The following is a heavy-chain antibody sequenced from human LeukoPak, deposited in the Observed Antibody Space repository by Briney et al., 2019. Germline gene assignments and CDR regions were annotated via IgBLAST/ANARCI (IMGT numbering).Heavy chain of an antibody. CDR2: IVVGSGYT. J-gene: IGHJ4*02. CDR3: AAPGYYDSSGYSI. Sequence: TSVKVSCKASGFTFTSSAMQWVRQARGQRLEWIGWIVVGSGYTNYAQKFQERVTITRDMSTSTAYMELSSLRSEDTAVYYCAAPGYYDSSGYSIWGQGTLVTVSS. V-gene: IGHV1-58*02. D-gene: IGHD3-22*01. CDR1: GFTFTSSA.